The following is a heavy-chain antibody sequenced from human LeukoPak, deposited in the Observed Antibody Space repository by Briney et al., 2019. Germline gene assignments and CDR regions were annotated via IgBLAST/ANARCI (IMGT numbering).Heavy chain of an antibody. CDR3: AKDTCSGGSCYSGLDY. CDR2: IGGSGRTT. V-gene: IGHV3-23*01. CDR1: GFSFSIYA. Sequence: GGSLRLSCAASGFSFSIYAMSWVRQAPGKGLEWVSAIGGSGRTTYYADSVKGRFTISRDNSKNTLYLQMNSLRAEDTAVYYCAKDTCSGGSCYSGLDYWGQGTLVTVSS. D-gene: IGHD2-15*01. J-gene: IGHJ4*02.